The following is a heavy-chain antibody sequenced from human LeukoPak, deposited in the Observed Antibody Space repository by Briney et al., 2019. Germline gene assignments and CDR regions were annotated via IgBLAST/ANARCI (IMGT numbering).Heavy chain of an antibody. J-gene: IGHJ4*02. V-gene: IGHV4-38-2*02. Sequence: SETLSLTCTVSGYSISSGYYWGWIRQPPGKGLEWIGSIYHSGSTYYNPSLKSRVTISVDTSKNQFSLKLSSVTAADTAVYYCARWTFSGGYYYGFDYWGQGTLVTVSS. CDR2: IYHSGST. D-gene: IGHD3-22*01. CDR1: GYSISSGYY. CDR3: ARWTFSGGYYYGFDY.